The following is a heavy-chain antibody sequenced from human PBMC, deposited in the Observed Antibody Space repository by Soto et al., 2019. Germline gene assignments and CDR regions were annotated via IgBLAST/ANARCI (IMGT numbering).Heavy chain of an antibody. J-gene: IGHJ1*01. CDR2: ISGSGGST. D-gene: IGHD3-16*02. CDR1: GFTFGSYA. Sequence: PGGSLRLSCAASGFTFGSYAMSWVRQAPGKGLEWVSAISGSGGSTYYADSVKGRFTISRDNSKNTLYLQMNSLRAEDTAVYYCAKTGPLYDYVWGSYRYAEYFQHWGQGTLVTVSS. CDR3: AKTGPLYDYVWGSYRYAEYFQH. V-gene: IGHV3-23*01.